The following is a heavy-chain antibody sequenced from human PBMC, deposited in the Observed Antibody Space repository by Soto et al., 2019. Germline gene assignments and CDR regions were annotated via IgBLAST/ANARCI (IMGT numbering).Heavy chain of an antibody. CDR2: IYWDDDK. CDR1: GFSLNTYGVG. V-gene: IGHV2-5*02. CDR3: ARALGSWGAYYFDY. J-gene: IGHJ4*02. Sequence: SGPTLVNPTQTLTLTCTFSGFSLNTYGVGVGWIRQPPGKALEWLALIYWDDDKRYSPSLKSRLTITKDTSKNQVVLTMTNMDPVDTVTYYCARALGSWGAYYFDYWGRGTLVTVSS. D-gene: IGHD3-16*01.